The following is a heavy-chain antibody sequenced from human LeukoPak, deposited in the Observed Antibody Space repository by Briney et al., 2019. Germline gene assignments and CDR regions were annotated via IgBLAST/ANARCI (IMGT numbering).Heavy chain of an antibody. CDR3: AKDLTVKQWLVRAFDY. CDR1: GFTFSYYY. V-gene: IGHV3-11*01. D-gene: IGHD6-19*01. Sequence: PGGSLRLSCAASGFTFSYYYMSWIRQAPGKGLEWVSYISSSGNTIYYADSVKGRFTISRDNSKNTLYLQMNSLRAEDTAVYYCAKDLTVKQWLVRAFDYWGQGTLVPSPQ. J-gene: IGHJ4*02. CDR2: ISSSGNTI.